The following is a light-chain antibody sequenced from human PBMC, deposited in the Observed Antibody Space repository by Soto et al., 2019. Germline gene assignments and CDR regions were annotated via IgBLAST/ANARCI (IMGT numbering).Light chain of an antibody. CDR2: DAS. V-gene: IGKV1-5*01. CDR1: QSISNC. J-gene: IGKJ2*01. CDR3: QQYRSYPYT. Sequence: DIPMTQSPSTLSASVGDRVTLTCRASQSISNCLAWYQQKPGKAPKLLIYDASSLESGVPSRFSGSGSGTEFTLTVSSLQPDDFATYYCQQYRSYPYTFGQGTKLEIK.